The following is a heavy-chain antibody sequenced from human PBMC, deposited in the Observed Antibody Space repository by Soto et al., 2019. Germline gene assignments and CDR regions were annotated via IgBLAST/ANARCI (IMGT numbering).Heavy chain of an antibody. CDR1: GYTFTGYF. D-gene: IGHD6-6*01. J-gene: IGHJ4*02. CDR2: INPYGGGV. V-gene: IGHV1-2*02. CDR3: ARDLMQIVGFDY. Sequence: ASVKVSCKASGYTFTGYFMRWVRQAPGQGLEWMGWINPYGGGVDYAQSFQGRVTMTRDTSISTVYMELSRLRSEDTAVYYCARDLMQIVGFDYWAQGTLVTVSS.